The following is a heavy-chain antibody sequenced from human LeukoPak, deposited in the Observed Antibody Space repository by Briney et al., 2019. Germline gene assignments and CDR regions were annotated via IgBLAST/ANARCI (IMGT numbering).Heavy chain of an antibody. CDR3: ARDGGTSTPFDH. D-gene: IGHD2-15*01. V-gene: IGHV3-23*01. Sequence: GGSLRLSCAASGFTFSNYAMNWVRQAPGKGLEWVSSINGGGGSTYYADSVKGRFTISRDNSKNTLYLQMNSLRAEDTAVYYCARDGGTSTPFDHWGQGTLVTVSS. CDR1: GFTFSNYA. J-gene: IGHJ4*02. CDR2: INGGGGST.